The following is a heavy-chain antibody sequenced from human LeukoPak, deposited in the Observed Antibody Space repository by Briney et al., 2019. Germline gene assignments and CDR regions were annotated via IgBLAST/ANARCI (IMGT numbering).Heavy chain of an antibody. CDR3: ARFRSSWSYFDY. V-gene: IGHV4-59*08. CDR2: IYYSGNT. D-gene: IGHD6-13*01. CDR1: GGSISSYY. Sequence: SETPSLTCTVSGGSISSYYWSWIRQPPGKGLEWIGHIYYSGNTIYNPSLKSRVTISVDTSKNQFSLKLSSVTAADTAVYYCARFRSSWSYFDYWGQGTLVTVSS. J-gene: IGHJ4*02.